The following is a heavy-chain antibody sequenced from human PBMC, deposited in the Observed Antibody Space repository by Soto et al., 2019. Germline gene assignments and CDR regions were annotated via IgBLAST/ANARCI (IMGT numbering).Heavy chain of an antibody. CDR2: INPNSGGT. D-gene: IGHD3-10*01. V-gene: IGHV1-2*02. J-gene: IGHJ6*02. Sequence: GASVKVSCKASGYTFTGYYMHWVRQAPGQGLEWMGWINPNSGGTNYAQKFQGRVTMTRDTSISTAYMELSRLRSDDTAVYYCARVSGYYGSGRPGGMDVWGQGTTVTVSS. CDR3: ARVSGYYGSGRPGGMDV. CDR1: GYTFTGYY.